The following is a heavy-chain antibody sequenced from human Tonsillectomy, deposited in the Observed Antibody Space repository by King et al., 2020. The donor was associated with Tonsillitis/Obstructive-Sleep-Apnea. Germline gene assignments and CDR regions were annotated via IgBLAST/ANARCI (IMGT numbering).Heavy chain of an antibody. J-gene: IGHJ4*02. V-gene: IGHV3-33*01. CDR3: ARDQLSSDNHADY. Sequence: VQLVQSGGGVVQPGNSLTISCAASGFSLRTYGMHWVRQAPGKGLEWVVVFWYDGTNKYYADSVKGRFTVSSDNSKNTLYLQMNSLRAEDTAVYYCARDQLSSDNHADYWGQGTLVTVSS. CDR2: FWYDGTNK. D-gene: IGHD2-15*01. CDR1: GFSLRTYG.